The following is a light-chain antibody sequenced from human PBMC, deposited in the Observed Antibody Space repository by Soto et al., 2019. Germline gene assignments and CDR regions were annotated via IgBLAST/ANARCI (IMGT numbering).Light chain of an antibody. V-gene: IGKV1-39*01. CDR1: QSISSY. J-gene: IGKJ3*01. CDR2: AAS. CDR3: QQSYSTLRT. Sequence: DIQITQSPSSLSASVGDRVTITCRASQSISSYLNWYQQKPGKAPKLLIYAASSLQSGVPSRFSGSGSGTDFTLTISSXQPEDFATYYCQQSYSTLRTFGPGTKVDIK.